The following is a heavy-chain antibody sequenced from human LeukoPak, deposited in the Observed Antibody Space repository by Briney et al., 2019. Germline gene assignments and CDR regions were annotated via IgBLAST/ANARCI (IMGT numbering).Heavy chain of an antibody. Sequence: GGSPRLSCAASGFTVSSNYMSWVRQAPGKGLEWVSVIYSGGSTYYADSVKGRFTISRDNSKNTLYLQMNSLRAEDTTVYYCATHRSGWYESFDYWGQGTLVTVSS. CDR3: ATHRSGWYESFDY. D-gene: IGHD6-19*01. V-gene: IGHV3-66*01. J-gene: IGHJ4*02. CDR2: IYSGGST. CDR1: GFTVSSNY.